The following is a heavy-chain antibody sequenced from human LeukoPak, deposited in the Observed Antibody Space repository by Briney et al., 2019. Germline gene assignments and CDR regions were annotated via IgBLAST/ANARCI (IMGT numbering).Heavy chain of an antibody. V-gene: IGHV4-39*01. CDR1: GGSIYSSSYY. CDR2: IYYSGST. CDR3: ATRWGGQQLPDYFDY. D-gene: IGHD6-13*01. J-gene: IGHJ4*01. Sequence: SETLSLTCTVSGGSIYSSSYYWGWIRQSPGKGLEWIGSIYYSGSTYYNPSLKSRVTISVDTSKNQFSLKLSSVTAADTAVYYCATRWGGQQLPDYFDYWGQGTLVTVSS.